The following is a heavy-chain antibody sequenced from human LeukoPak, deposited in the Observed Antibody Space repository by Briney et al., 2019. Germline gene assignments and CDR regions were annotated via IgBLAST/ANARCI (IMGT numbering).Heavy chain of an antibody. Sequence: SETLSLTCTVSGGSISSSCYYWGWIRQPPGKGLEWIGSIYYSGSTYYNPSLKSRVTISVDTSKNQFSLKLSSVTAADTAVYYCRGYYDSLDYWGQGTLVTVSS. CDR3: RGYYDSLDY. CDR1: GGSISSSCYY. V-gene: IGHV4-39*01. J-gene: IGHJ4*02. D-gene: IGHD3-22*01. CDR2: IYYSGST.